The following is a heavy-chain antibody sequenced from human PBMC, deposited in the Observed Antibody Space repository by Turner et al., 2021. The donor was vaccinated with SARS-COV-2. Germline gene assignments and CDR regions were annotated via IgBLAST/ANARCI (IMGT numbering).Heavy chain of an antibody. CDR3: ARISAYDSSGYYFDY. CDR1: GGTFIRYA. CDR2: IIPIFGTA. D-gene: IGHD3-22*01. V-gene: IGHV1-69*01. J-gene: IGHJ4*02. Sequence: QVQLVQSGADVKKPGSSVKVSCKASGGTFIRYAITWVRQAPGQGLEWMGGIIPIFGTANDAQKFQGRVTITADDSTSTAYMELSSLRSEDTAVYYCARISAYDSSGYYFDYWGQGTLVTVSS.